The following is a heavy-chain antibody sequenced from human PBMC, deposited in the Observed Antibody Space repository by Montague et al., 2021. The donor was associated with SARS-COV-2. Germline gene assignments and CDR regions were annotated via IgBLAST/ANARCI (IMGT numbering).Heavy chain of an antibody. D-gene: IGHD1-14*01. CDR1: GFTFEDYA. CDR3: AKDTPDDYFDY. CDR2: ISGNGELT. Sequence: SLRLSCATAGFTFEDYAMHWVRQVPGKGLEWVSLISGNGELTYYVDSVKGRFTISRDNNNDSLYLQMTSLTPEDTAMYFCAKDTPDDYFDYWGQGTLVTVSS. V-gene: IGHV3-43*02. J-gene: IGHJ4*02.